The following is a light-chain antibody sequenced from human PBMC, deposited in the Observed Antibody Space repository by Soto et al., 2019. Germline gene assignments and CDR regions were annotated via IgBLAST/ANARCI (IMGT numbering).Light chain of an antibody. CDR3: SSYTSSGAQI. V-gene: IGLV2-14*03. CDR1: SNDVGGYDY. J-gene: IGLJ2*01. CDR2: DVT. Sequence: QSALTQPASVSGSPGQAITISCTGTSNDVGGYDYVSWYQQHPGTVPKLLIYDVTNRPSGVSNRFSGSKSGNTASLTISGLQTEDEAKYYCSSYTSSGAQIFGGGTKLTVL.